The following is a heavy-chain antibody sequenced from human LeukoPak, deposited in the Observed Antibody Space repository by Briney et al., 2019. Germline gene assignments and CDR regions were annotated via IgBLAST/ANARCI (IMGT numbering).Heavy chain of an antibody. D-gene: IGHD5-18*01. CDR3: ARGRELWLVNYYYMDV. V-gene: IGHV4-34*01. Sequence: PSETLSLTCAVYGGSFSGYYWSWIRQPPGKGLEWIGEINHSGSTNYNPSLKSRVTISVDTSKNQFSLKLSSVTAADTAVYYCARGRELWLVNYYYMDVWGKGTTVTVSS. CDR1: GGSFSGYY. J-gene: IGHJ6*03. CDR2: INHSGST.